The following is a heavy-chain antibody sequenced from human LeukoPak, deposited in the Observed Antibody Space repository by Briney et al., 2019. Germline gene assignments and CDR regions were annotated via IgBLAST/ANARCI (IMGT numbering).Heavy chain of an antibody. V-gene: IGHV4-31*03. Sequence: PSETLSLTCTVSGGSVSSGGYYWSWVRQHPGKGLEWIGYIYYSGSTYYNPSLKSRVTISLDTSKNHFSPTLSSVTAADTAVYYCASALYYFYMDVWGKGTTVTVSS. CDR3: ASALYYFYMDV. CDR1: GGSVSSGGYY. J-gene: IGHJ6*03. CDR2: IYYSGST.